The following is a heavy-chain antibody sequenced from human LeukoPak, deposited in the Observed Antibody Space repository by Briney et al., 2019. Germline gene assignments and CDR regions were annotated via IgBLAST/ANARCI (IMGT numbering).Heavy chain of an antibody. CDR3: ARDLAADYYDSSGYRY. CDR1: GFTFSSYA. V-gene: IGHV3-30*04. J-gene: IGHJ4*02. CDR2: ISYDGSNK. D-gene: IGHD3-22*01. Sequence: PGRSLRLSCAASGFTFSSYAMHWVRQAPGKGLEWVAVISYDGSNKYYADSVKGRFTISRDNSKNTLYLQMNSLRAEDTAVYYCARDLAADYYDSSGYRYWGQGTLVTVSS.